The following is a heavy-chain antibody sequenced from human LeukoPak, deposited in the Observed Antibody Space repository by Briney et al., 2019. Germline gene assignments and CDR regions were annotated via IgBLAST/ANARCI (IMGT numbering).Heavy chain of an antibody. Sequence: PSETLSLTCTVSGGSISSSSAYWGWLRQPPGKGLEWIGIIYYSKNTYYNPSLKSRVTISADTSKNQFSLTLGSVSATDTAVYYCVSPRGFSYGYFDYWGQGTLVTVSS. CDR3: VSPRGFSYGYFDY. D-gene: IGHD5-18*01. CDR1: GGSISSSSAY. CDR2: IYYSKNT. V-gene: IGHV4-39*01. J-gene: IGHJ4*02.